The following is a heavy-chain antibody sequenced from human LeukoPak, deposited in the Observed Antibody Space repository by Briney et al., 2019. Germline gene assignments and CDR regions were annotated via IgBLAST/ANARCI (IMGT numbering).Heavy chain of an antibody. D-gene: IGHD3-10*01. CDR2: IKQDGSEK. CDR3: AKEDYYGSGSYGY. Sequence: GGSLRLSCAASGFTFSSYWMSWVRQAPGKGLEWVANIKQDGSEKYYVDSVKGRFTISRDNAKNSLYLQMNSLRAEDTALYYCAKEDYYGSGSYGYWGQGTLVTVSS. CDR1: GFTFSSYW. V-gene: IGHV3-7*03. J-gene: IGHJ4*02.